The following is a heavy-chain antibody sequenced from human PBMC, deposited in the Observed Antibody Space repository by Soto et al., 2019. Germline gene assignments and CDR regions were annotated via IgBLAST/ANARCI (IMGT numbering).Heavy chain of an antibody. D-gene: IGHD3-9*01. V-gene: IGHV1-69*02. CDR2: IIPILGIA. CDR1: GGTFSSYT. Sequence: SVKVSCKASGGTFSSYTISWVRQAPGQGLEWMGRIIPILGIANYAQKFQGRVTITADKSTSTAYMELSSLRSEDTAVYYCANFDWLLSAITNWFDPWGQGTLVTVSS. J-gene: IGHJ5*02. CDR3: ANFDWLLSAITNWFDP.